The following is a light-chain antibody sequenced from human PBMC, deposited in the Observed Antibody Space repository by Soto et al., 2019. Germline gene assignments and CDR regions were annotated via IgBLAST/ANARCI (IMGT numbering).Light chain of an antibody. V-gene: IGKV3-20*01. J-gene: IGKJ1*01. CDR3: QKYGSSPPT. CDR2: EAS. CDR1: QSVSSSY. Sequence: EIVLTQSPGTLSLSPGERATLSCRASQSVSSSYVAWYQQKPGQAPRLLIYEASIRAIVIPDRFSGSGSGTDFTLTISRLEPEDFAVYNCQKYGSSPPTFGQGSKVEIK.